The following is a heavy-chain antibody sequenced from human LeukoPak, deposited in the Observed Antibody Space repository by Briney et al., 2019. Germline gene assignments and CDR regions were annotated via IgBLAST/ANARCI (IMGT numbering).Heavy chain of an antibody. Sequence: ASVKVSCKSSGYTFTGYYMHWVRQAPGQGLEWMGWINPNSGGTNYSQKVQGRVTMTRDTSISTAYMELRRLRSDDTAVYYCARVGPYGSGSSLFDYWGQGTLVSVSS. CDR1: GYTFTGYY. V-gene: IGHV1-2*02. CDR3: ARVGPYGSGSSLFDY. D-gene: IGHD3-10*01. J-gene: IGHJ4*02. CDR2: INPNSGGT.